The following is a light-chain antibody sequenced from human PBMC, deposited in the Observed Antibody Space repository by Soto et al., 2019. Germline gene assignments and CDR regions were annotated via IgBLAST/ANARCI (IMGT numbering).Light chain of an antibody. CDR1: SSNIGAGYD. CDR2: GNS. V-gene: IGLV1-40*01. Sequence: QSVLTQPPSVSGAPGQRVTISCTGSSSNIGAGYDVHWYQQLPGTAPKLLISGNSNRPSGVPDRFSGSKSGTSASLAITGXQXEDEADYYCQSYDSSLSGSKVFGGGTKLTVL. J-gene: IGLJ3*02. CDR3: QSYDSSLSGSKV.